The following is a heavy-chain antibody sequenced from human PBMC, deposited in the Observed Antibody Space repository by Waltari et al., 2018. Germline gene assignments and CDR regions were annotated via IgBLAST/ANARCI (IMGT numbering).Heavy chain of an antibody. D-gene: IGHD3-22*01. CDR2: INHSGST. CDR3: ARGVTYYYDSSGYWRYYYYGMDV. Sequence: QVQLQQWGAGLLKPSEPLSLTCAVYGGSFSGYYWSWIRQPPGKGLEWIGEINHSGSTNYNPSLKSRVTISVDTSKNQFSLKLSSVTAADTAVYYCARGVTYYYDSSGYWRYYYYGMDVWGQGTTVTVSS. CDR1: GGSFSGYY. V-gene: IGHV4-34*01. J-gene: IGHJ6*02.